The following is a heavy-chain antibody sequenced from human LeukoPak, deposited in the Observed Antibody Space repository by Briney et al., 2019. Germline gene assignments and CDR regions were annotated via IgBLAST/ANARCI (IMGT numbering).Heavy chain of an antibody. CDR1: GLTFSSYA. CDR3: AKRGVATIPDY. Sequence: GGFLRLSCAASGLTFSSYAMSWVRQAPGKGLEWVSTISGNGATTYYADSVKGRFTISRDNSKSTLYMQMNSLRAEDTAVYYCAKRGVATIPDYWGQGTLVTVYS. V-gene: IGHV3-23*01. J-gene: IGHJ4*02. D-gene: IGHD5-12*01. CDR2: ISGNGATT.